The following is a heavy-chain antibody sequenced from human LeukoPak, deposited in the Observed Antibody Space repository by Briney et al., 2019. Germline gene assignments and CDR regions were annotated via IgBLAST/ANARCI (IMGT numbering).Heavy chain of an antibody. J-gene: IGHJ4*02. V-gene: IGHV3-23*01. D-gene: IGHD2-21*02. Sequence: GGSLRLSCAASGFTFSSYAMSWVRQAPGKGLEWVSAISGSGGSTYYADSVKGRFTISRDNSKNTLYLQMNSRRAEDTAVYYCAKDVEATIGCYFDYWGQGTLVTVSS. CDR3: AKDVEATIGCYFDY. CDR1: GFTFSSYA. CDR2: ISGSGGST.